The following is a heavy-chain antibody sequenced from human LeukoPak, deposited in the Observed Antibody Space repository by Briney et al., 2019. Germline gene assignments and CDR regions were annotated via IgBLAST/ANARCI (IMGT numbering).Heavy chain of an antibody. D-gene: IGHD3-10*01. CDR1: GYTFTGYY. CDR3: ARDLWFGELLPNY. V-gene: IGHV1-2*02. CDR2: INPNSGGT. J-gene: IGHJ4*02. Sequence: ASVKVSCKASGYTFTGYYMHWVRQAPGQGLEWVGWINPNSGGTNYAQKFQGRVTMTRDTSISTAYMELSRLRSDDTAVYYCARDLWFGELLPNYWGQGTLVTVSS.